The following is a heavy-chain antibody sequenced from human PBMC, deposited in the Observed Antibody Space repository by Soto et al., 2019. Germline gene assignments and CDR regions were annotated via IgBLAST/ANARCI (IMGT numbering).Heavy chain of an antibody. D-gene: IGHD3-22*01. CDR2: ISAYNGNT. J-gene: IGHJ6*02. CDR3: ARLPGGNYYDSSTNYYYYYGMDV. CDR1: GYTFTSYG. Sequence: SVKVAGNAAGYTFTSYGISWVRQAPGQGLESMGSISAYNGNTNYAQKLQGRVNMTTDTSTITAYMELRSLRSDDTAVYYCARLPGGNYYDSSTNYYYYYGMDVWGQGTTVTVS. V-gene: IGHV1-18*01.